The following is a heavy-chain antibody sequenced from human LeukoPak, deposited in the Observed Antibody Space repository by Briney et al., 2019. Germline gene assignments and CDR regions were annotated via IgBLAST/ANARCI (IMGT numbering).Heavy chain of an antibody. V-gene: IGHV4-59*01. Sequence: SETLSLTCTVSGGSISSYYWSWIRQPPGKGLEWIGYIYYSGSTNYNPSLKSRVTISVDTSKNQFSLKLSSVTAADTAVYYCARGPMRYTLDYWGQGTLVTVSS. J-gene: IGHJ4*02. CDR3: ARGPMRYTLDY. D-gene: IGHD1-14*01. CDR2: IYYSGST. CDR1: GGSISSYY.